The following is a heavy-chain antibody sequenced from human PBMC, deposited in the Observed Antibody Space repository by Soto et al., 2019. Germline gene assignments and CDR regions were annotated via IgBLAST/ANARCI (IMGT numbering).Heavy chain of an antibody. CDR3: ARQRVAPDQYYFDD. V-gene: IGHV4-61*01. CDR2: ITDIGST. J-gene: IGHJ4*02. D-gene: IGHD6-25*01. Sequence: SETLSLTCAVSGGSVSSGSYYWTWIRQPPGKGLEWIGYITDIGSTNYNPSLRSRVIISADTTKNHFSLNLRSVTAADTAVYYCARQRVAPDQYYFDDWGQGIPVTXS. CDR1: GGSVSSGSYY.